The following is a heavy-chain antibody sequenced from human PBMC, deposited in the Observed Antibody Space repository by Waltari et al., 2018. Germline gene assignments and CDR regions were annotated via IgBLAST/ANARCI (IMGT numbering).Heavy chain of an antibody. V-gene: IGHV3-7*04. Sequence: EVHLVESGGGLVQPGGSLRLSCAASGFTFSNFWMNWARQAPGKGPEWVAKRKQEGRGEYYVDAVKGRFTIARDNAKNSLYLQMNSLRVEDTAVYYCVRGAGWLLEYWGQGTLATVSS. CDR1: GFTFSNFW. CDR3: VRGAGWLLEY. J-gene: IGHJ4*02. D-gene: IGHD3-10*01. CDR2: RKQEGRGE.